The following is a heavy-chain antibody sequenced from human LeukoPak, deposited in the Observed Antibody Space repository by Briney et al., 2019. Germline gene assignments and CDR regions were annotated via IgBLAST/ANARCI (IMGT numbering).Heavy chain of an antibody. CDR3: ARRGVIIPSSNYYYYYGMDV. CDR1: GGTSSSYA. CDR2: IIPIFGTA. Sequence: ASVKVSCKASGGTSSSYAISWVRQAPGQGLEWMGGIIPIFGTANYAQKFQGRVTITADESTSTAYMELSSLRSEDTAVYYCARRGVIIPSSNYYYYYGMDVWGQGTTVTVSS. J-gene: IGHJ6*02. V-gene: IGHV1-69*13. D-gene: IGHD3-10*01.